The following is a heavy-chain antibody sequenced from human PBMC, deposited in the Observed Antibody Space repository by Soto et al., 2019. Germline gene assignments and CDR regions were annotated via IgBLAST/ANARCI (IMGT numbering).Heavy chain of an antibody. CDR3: ARVASDYINSVDH. CDR2: IGGSGGNR. J-gene: IGHJ4*02. V-gene: IGHV3-23*01. Sequence: EVQLLQSGGDLVQPGGSLRLSCAASGFTFNAYAMTWVRQAPGKGLEWVSAIGGSGGNRYYAASVKGRFTISRDNSKDTVDLQMSSLSVEDTAVYYCARVASDYINSVDHWGQGILVTVSS. CDR1: GFTFNAYA. D-gene: IGHD4-4*01.